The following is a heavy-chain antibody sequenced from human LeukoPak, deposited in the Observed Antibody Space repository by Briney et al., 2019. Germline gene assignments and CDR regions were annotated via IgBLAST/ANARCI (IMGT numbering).Heavy chain of an antibody. D-gene: IGHD3-22*01. Sequence: PPETLSLTRAVSVGSFSGYYWSWIPHPPGKGLEWSGEINYSGSTNYNPSLKSRVTISVDTSKNQFSLKLSSVTAADTAVYYCARDYYYESSGALPDAFDIWGQGTMVTVSS. CDR2: INYSGST. CDR1: VGSFSGYY. CDR3: ARDYYYESSGALPDAFDI. V-gene: IGHV4-34*01. J-gene: IGHJ3*02.